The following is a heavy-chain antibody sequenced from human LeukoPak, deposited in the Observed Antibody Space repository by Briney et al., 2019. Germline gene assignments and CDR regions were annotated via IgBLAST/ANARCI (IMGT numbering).Heavy chain of an antibody. CDR1: GFTVSKNY. V-gene: IGHV3-53*01. CDR3: ARDSLGMSTLDS. J-gene: IGHJ4*02. Sequence: GGSLRLSCAASGFTVSKNYMSWVRQAPGKGLEGVSVIYSGGSTYYADSAKGRFTISRDSSKNTLYLQMNSLRAEDTAVYYCARDSLGMSTLDSWGQGTLVTVSS. D-gene: IGHD5/OR15-5a*01. CDR2: IYSGGST.